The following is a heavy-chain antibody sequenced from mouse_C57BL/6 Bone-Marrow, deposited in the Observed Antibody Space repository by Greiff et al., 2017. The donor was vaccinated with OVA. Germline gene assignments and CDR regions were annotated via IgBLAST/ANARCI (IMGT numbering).Heavy chain of an antibody. D-gene: IGHD3-2*02. J-gene: IGHJ3*01. CDR3: ARGGYFAWFAY. CDR2: ISYSGST. CDR1: VYSITSGYD. V-gene: IGHV3-1*01. Sequence: VQLQQSGPGMVKPSQSLSLTCTVTVYSITSGYDWHWIRHFPGNKLEWMGYISYSGSTNYNPSLKSRISITHDTSKNHFFLKLNSVTTEDTATYYCARGGYFAWFAYWGQGTLVTVSA.